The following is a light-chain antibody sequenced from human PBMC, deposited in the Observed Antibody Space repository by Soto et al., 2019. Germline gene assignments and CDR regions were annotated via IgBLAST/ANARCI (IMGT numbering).Light chain of an antibody. CDR2: DVS. J-gene: IGLJ1*01. V-gene: IGLV2-14*01. CDR3: SSYTSSSILYV. CDR1: SSDVGGYNY. Sequence: QSALTQPASVSRSPGQSITISCTGTSSDVGGYNYVSWYQQHPGKAPKLMIYDVSNRPSGVSNRFSGSKSGNTASLTISGLQAEDEADYYWSSYTSSSILYVFGTGTKLTV.